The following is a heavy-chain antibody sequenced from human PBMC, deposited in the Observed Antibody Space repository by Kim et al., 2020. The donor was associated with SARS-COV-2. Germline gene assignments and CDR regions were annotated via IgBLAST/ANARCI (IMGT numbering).Heavy chain of an antibody. CDR3: ARELSVYYGSGSPLYYYYGMDV. J-gene: IGHJ6*02. D-gene: IGHD3-10*01. CDR1: GYTFTRYA. V-gene: IGHV1-3*01. CDR2: INAGFGNT. Sequence: ASVKVSCKASGYTFTRYAMYWVRQAPGQRIEWIGLINAGFGNTKYSQKFQARVTITRDTSAITAYMVLSSLRSEDTAVYYCARELSVYYGSGSPLYYYYGMDVWGQGTTVTVSS.